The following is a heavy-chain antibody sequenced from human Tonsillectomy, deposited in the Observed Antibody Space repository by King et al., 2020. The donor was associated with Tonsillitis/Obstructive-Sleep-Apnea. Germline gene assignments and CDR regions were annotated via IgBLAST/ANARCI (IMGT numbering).Heavy chain of an antibody. CDR3: ATHSSGYYHDY. J-gene: IGHJ4*02. CDR2: IKHGGST. V-gene: IGHV4-34*01. CDR1: GGSFSGYY. D-gene: IGHD3-22*01. Sequence: VQLQQWGAGLLKPSETLSLTCAVYGGSFSGYYWSWIRQPPGKGLEWIREIKHGGSTNYNASLKSRVTISVHTSKNQFSLKLSSVTAADTAVYYCATHSSGYYHDYWGQGTLVTVSS.